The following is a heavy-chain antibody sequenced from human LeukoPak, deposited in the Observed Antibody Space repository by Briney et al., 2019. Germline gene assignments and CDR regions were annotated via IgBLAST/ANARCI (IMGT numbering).Heavy chain of an antibody. D-gene: IGHD6-13*01. CDR3: ARERIAAAGDAFDI. V-gene: IGHV1-2*02. Sequence: ASVKVSCKASGYTFTGYYMHWVRQAPGQGLEWMGWINPNSGGTNYAQKFQGRVTVTRDTSTSTVYMELSSLRSEDTAVYYCARERIAAAGDAFDIWGQGTMVTVSS. CDR2: INPNSGGT. J-gene: IGHJ3*02. CDR1: GYTFTGYY.